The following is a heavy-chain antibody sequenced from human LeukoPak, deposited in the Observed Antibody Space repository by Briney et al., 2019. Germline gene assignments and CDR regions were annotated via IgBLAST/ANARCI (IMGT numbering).Heavy chain of an antibody. V-gene: IGHV4-34*01. CDR3: ASGSSGTFDY. CDR1: GGSFSGYY. Sequence: SETLSLTCAVYGGSFSGYYWSWIRQPPGKGLEWIGEINHSGSTNYNPSLKSRVTISVDTSKNQFSLKLSSVTAADTAVYYCASGSSGTFDYWGQGTLVTVSS. CDR2: INHSGST. J-gene: IGHJ4*02. D-gene: IGHD3-22*01.